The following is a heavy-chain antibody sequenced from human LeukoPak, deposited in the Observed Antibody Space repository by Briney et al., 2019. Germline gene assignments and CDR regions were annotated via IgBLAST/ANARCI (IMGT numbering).Heavy chain of an antibody. D-gene: IGHD1-14*01. V-gene: IGHV3-7*04. J-gene: IGHJ4*02. CDR1: GFTFSSYA. CDR2: IKGDGSEK. CDR3: ARGQNWNHDS. Sequence: PGGSLRLSCAASGFTFSSYAMHWVRQAPGKGLEWLANIKGDGSEKYFLDSVKGRFTVSRDNAKNSLYLQMNSLRVEDTAVYFCARGQNWNHDSWGQGTLVTVSS.